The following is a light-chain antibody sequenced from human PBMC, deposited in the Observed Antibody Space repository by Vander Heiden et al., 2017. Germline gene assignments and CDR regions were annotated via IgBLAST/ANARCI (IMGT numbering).Light chain of an antibody. CDR1: TSNTGADND. CDR2: ADT. J-gene: IGLJ2*01. Sequence: QSVLTQPPPAPGPPGQTATISCTGPTSNTGADNDVHWYQQLPGAAPKLLIFADTNRPSRVPDRFSGSKSGPSASLAITGLLAEDEADYYGQSYDSTLTAVVFGGGTKLTVL. CDR3: QSYDSTLTAVV. V-gene: IGLV1-40*01.